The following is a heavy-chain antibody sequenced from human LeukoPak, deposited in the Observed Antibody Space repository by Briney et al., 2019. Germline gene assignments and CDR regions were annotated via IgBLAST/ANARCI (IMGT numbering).Heavy chain of an antibody. Sequence: SVNVSCKASGGTFSSYAISWVRQAPGQGLEWMGGIIPIFGTANYAQKFQGRVTITADESTSTAYMELRSLRSEDTAGYYCARDLSGGDSRSFDYWGQGTLVTVSS. D-gene: IGHD5-12*01. CDR1: GGTFSSYA. CDR3: ARDLSGGDSRSFDY. CDR2: IIPIFGTA. J-gene: IGHJ4*02. V-gene: IGHV1-69*13.